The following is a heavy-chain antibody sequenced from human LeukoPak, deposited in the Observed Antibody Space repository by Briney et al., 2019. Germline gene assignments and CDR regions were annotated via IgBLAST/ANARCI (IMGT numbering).Heavy chain of an antibody. CDR3: ARGDDSGYYDYFDY. Sequence: KAGGSLRLSCAASGFTFSSYAMSWVRQAPGKGLEWVSTIYTGVNTYYAASVKGRFTISRDFSKNTVFLHMNSLRAEDTAMYYCARGDDSGYYDYFDYWGQGALVTVSS. V-gene: IGHV3-23*05. D-gene: IGHD3-22*01. CDR2: IYTGVNT. CDR1: GFTFSSYA. J-gene: IGHJ4*02.